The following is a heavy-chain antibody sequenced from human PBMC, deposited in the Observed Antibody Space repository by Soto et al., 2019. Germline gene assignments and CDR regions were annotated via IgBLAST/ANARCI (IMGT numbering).Heavy chain of an antibody. V-gene: IGHV1-69*06. Sequence: SVKVCYQTSVYSVSSEAITSGRQAPGQGVEWMGGMIPVFGTPSYSQKFQGRVTISADKSTNTSYLELRRLRSGDTAGYYCARGPALSTSWSWGDGLDSWGQGTQVTGSS. CDR3: ARGPALSTSWSWGDGLDS. CDR2: MIPVFGTP. J-gene: IGHJ4*02. D-gene: IGHD3-16*01. CDR1: VYSVSSEA.